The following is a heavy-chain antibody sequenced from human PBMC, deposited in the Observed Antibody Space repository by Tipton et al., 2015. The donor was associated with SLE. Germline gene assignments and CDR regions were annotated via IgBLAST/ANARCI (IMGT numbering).Heavy chain of an antibody. Sequence: LSLTCTVSGGSISSYYWSWIRQPPGKGLEWIGSIYYSGSTYYNPSLKSRGTISVDTSKNQFSLKLSSVTAADTAVYYCARHYGDYDFLDYWGQGTLVTVSS. V-gene: IGHV4-59*08. CDR3: ARHYGDYDFLDY. J-gene: IGHJ4*02. CDR1: GGSISSYY. CDR2: IYYSGST. D-gene: IGHD3-3*01.